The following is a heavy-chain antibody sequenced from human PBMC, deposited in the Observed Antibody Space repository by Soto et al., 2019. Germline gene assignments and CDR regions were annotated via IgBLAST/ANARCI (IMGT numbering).Heavy chain of an antibody. CDR2: ISSSSVM. V-gene: IGHV3-48*02. D-gene: IGHD4-17*01. CDR3: GTDHYGSNSDALEY. J-gene: IGHJ4*02. CDR1: GFTFSSYS. Sequence: EVQLVESGGGLVQPGGSLRLSCVASGFTFSSYSMNWVRQAPGKGLEWVSFISSSSVMYYTDSVKGRFTISRDNAKNSLYLQMNRLKDEDTAVYYCGTDHYGSNSDALEYWGQGTLVTVSS.